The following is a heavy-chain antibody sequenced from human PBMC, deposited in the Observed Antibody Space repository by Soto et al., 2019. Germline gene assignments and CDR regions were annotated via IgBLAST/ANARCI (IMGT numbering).Heavy chain of an antibody. J-gene: IGHJ4*02. CDR2: IHPSGST. CDR1: GGSLSGYY. Sequence: QVQLQQWGAGLLKPSETLSLTCAVYGGSLSGYYWSWTRQSPGKGLEWIGEIHPSGSTNYNPSLESRVTRSLDTSKNLVSLKLDSVTAADTAVYYCARGLDEYKGGRSWGQGTLVTVSS. D-gene: IGHD1-1*01. V-gene: IGHV4-34*01. CDR3: ARGLDEYKGGRS.